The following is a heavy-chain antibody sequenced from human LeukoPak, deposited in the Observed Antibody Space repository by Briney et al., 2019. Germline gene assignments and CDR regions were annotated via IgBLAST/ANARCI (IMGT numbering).Heavy chain of an antibody. CDR2: INWNGGST. J-gene: IGHJ6*03. D-gene: IGHD3-10*01. V-gene: IGHV3-20*04. CDR1: GFTFDDYG. Sequence: GGSLRLSCAASGFTFDDYGMSWVRQAPGKGLEWVSGINWNGGSTGYADSVRGRLTISRDNANNSLYLQLNSLRAEDTAVYYCARDLKGYSGSGSFNHYYYYMDVWGKGTTVTISS. CDR3: ARDLKGYSGSGSFNHYYYYMDV.